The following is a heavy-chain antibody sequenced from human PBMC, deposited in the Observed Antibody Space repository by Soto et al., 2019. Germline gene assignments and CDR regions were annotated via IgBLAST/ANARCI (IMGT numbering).Heavy chain of an antibody. CDR1: GGSISSGGYY. CDR2: IYYSGST. Sequence: QVQLQESGPGLVKPSQTLSLTCTVSGGSISSGGYYWSWIRQHPGKGLEWIGYIYYSGSTYYNPSLKSRVTISVDTSKNQFSLKLSSVTAADTAVYYCAQGTYCSSTSCYRYCSGGSCYSDAFDIWGQGTMVTVSS. D-gene: IGHD2-15*01. J-gene: IGHJ3*02. V-gene: IGHV4-31*03. CDR3: AQGTYCSSTSCYRYCSGGSCYSDAFDI.